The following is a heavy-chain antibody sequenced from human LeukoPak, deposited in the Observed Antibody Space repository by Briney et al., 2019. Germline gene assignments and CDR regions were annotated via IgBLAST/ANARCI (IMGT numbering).Heavy chain of an antibody. D-gene: IGHD3-9*01. CDR1: GGSISSYY. Sequence: SETLSLTCTVSGGSISSYYWSWIRQPAGKGLEWIGRIYTSGSTNYNPSLKSRATMSVDTSKNQFSLKLSSVTAADTAVYYCARDPYDILTGGGDYWGQGTLVTVSS. J-gene: IGHJ4*02. V-gene: IGHV4-4*07. CDR2: IYTSGST. CDR3: ARDPYDILTGGGDY.